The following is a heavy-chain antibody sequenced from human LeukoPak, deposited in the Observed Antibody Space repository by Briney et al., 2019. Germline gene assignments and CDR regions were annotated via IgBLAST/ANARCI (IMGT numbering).Heavy chain of an antibody. J-gene: IGHJ4*02. CDR1: GYTFSGYQ. CDR3: ASRAASVTLGY. Sequence: ASVKVSCKASGYTFSGYQVHWLRQAPRQGLEWMGRMNPSSGVTNYAQKFQGRVTMTRDTSINTAYLDLSALKSDDTAVYYCASRAASVTLGYWGQGTLVTVSS. V-gene: IGHV1-2*06. CDR2: MNPSSGVT. D-gene: IGHD2-15*01.